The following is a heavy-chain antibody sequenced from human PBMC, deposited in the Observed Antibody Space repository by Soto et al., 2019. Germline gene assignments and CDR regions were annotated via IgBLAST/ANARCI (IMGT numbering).Heavy chain of an antibody. J-gene: IGHJ6*02. Sequence: KTSETLSLTCAVYGGSFSGYYWSWIRQPPGKGLEWIGEINHSGSTNYNPSLKSRVTISVDTSKNQFSLKLSSVTAADTAVYYCARGRGYSYGYGMDVWGQGTTVTVSS. CDR2: INHSGST. V-gene: IGHV4-34*01. CDR1: GGSFSGYY. D-gene: IGHD5-18*01. CDR3: ARGRGYSYGYGMDV.